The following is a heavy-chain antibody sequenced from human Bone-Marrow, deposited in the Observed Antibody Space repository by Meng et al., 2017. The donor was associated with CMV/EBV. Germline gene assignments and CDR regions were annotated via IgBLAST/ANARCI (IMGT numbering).Heavy chain of an antibody. V-gene: IGHV3-23*01. D-gene: IGHD6-6*01. CDR1: GFTFSSYA. Sequence: GGSLRLSCAASGFTFSSYAMSWVRQAPGKGLEWVSAISGSGGSTYYADSVKGRFTISRDNSKNTLYLQMNSLRAEDTAGYYCAKGGSSSDLFDYWGQGTRVTGSS. J-gene: IGHJ4*02. CDR3: AKGGSSSDLFDY. CDR2: ISGSGGST.